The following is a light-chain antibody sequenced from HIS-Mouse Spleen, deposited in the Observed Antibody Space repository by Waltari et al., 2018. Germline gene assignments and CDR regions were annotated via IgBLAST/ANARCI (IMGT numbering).Light chain of an antibody. CDR1: SSDGGSYNL. J-gene: IGLJ3*02. CDR2: ECS. V-gene: IGLV2-23*01. Sequence: SALTQPASVSGSTGQSITLSCTGTSSDGGSYNLVSWYQQHPGKAPKLMIYECSKRPSGVSNRFSGSKSGNTASLTISGLQAEDEADYYCCSYAGSSTWVFGGGTKLTVL. CDR3: CSYAGSSTWV.